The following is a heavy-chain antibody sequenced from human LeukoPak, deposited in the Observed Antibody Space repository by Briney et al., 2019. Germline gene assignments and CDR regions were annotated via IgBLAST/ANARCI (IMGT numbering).Heavy chain of an antibody. CDR3: ARDRSQNRYYYDSSGWDV. D-gene: IGHD3-22*01. J-gene: IGHJ6*04. Sequence: SETLSLTCTVSGGSISSGSYYWIWIRQPAGKGLEWIGRIYTSGSTNYNPSLKSRVTISVDTSKNQFSLKLSSVTAADTAVYYCARDRSQNRYYYDSSGWDVWGKGTTVTVSS. CDR2: IYTSGST. V-gene: IGHV4-61*02. CDR1: GGSISSGSYY.